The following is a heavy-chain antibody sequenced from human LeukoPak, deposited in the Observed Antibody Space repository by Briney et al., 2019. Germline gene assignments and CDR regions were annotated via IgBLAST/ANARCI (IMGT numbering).Heavy chain of an antibody. CDR1: GFIVSGHY. CDR3: ARDKPGFLEGDMDV. CDR2: IYTSGTT. D-gene: IGHD3-3*01. J-gene: IGHJ6*03. Sequence: GGSLRLSCAASGFIVSGHYMSWVRQAPGKGLEWVPLIYTSGTTTYADSVKGRFTISRDPSKNTLFLQMNRLRVEDTAVYYCARDKPGFLEGDMDVWGIGTTVTVSS. V-gene: IGHV3-53*01.